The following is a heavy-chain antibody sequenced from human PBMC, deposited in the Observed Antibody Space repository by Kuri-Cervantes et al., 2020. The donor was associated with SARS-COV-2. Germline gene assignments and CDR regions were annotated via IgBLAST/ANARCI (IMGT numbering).Heavy chain of an antibody. V-gene: IGHV1-69*13. D-gene: IGHD3-9*01. J-gene: IGHJ6*02. CDR2: IIPIFATA. CDR1: GGTFSSSV. CDR3: ASAPYYDSLTGHFSSEVLYGMDG. Sequence: SVKVSCKASGGTFSSSVISWVRQAPGQGLEWMGGIIPIFATANYAQQFQGRVTITADQSTSTAYMELSSLRSEDTAVYYCASAPYYDSLTGHFSSEVLYGMDGWGQGTTVTVSS.